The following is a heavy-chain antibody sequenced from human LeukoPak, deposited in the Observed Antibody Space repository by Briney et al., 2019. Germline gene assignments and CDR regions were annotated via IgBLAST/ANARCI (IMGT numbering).Heavy chain of an antibody. D-gene: IGHD2-21*01. CDR3: ARLGPGWGLYYFDY. CDR2: INHSGST. CDR1: GGSFSGYY. V-gene: IGHV4-34*01. J-gene: IGHJ4*02. Sequence: SQTLSLTCAVYGGSFSGYYWSWIRQPPGKGLEWIGEINHSGSTNYNPSLKSRVTISVDTSKSQFSLKLSSVTAADTAVYYCARLGPGWGLYYFDYWGQGTLVTVSS.